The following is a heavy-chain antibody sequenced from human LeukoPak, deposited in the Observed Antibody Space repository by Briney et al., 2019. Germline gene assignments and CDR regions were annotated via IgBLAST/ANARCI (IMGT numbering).Heavy chain of an antibody. CDR3: AREREDYYDSSGYYSY. V-gene: IGHV1-18*01. Sequence: ASVKVSCKASGYTFSNYGLSWVRQAPGQGLEWMGWISGYNGHTSYPQKFQGRVIMTTNTSASTAYMELRSLRSDDTAVYYCAREREDYYDSSGYYSYWGQGTLVTVSS. CDR1: GYTFSNYG. CDR2: ISGYNGHT. D-gene: IGHD3-22*01. J-gene: IGHJ4*02.